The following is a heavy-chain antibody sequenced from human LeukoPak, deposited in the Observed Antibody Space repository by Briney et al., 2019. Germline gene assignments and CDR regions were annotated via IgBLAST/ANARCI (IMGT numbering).Heavy chain of an antibody. Sequence: GGSLRLSCTASGSIFSNYAMHWVRQAPGKGLEWVSAISGSGGSTYYADSVKGRFTISRDNSKNTLYLQMNSLRAEDTAVYYCANLVGATNGRFDYWGQGTLVTVSS. CDR2: ISGSGGST. V-gene: IGHV3-23*01. CDR1: GSIFSNYA. D-gene: IGHD1-26*01. CDR3: ANLVGATNGRFDY. J-gene: IGHJ4*02.